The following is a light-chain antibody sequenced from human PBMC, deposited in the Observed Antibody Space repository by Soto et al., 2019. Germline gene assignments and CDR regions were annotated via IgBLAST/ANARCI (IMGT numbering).Light chain of an antibody. Sequence: DIQMTQSPSSLSASVGDRVTITCQASQDISNYLNWYQQKPGKAPKLLIYDASNLETGVPSSFSGSGSGTDFTFTISSLQPEDIATYYCQQYDNLSYTFGQGTKLEIK. CDR2: DAS. J-gene: IGKJ2*01. V-gene: IGKV1-33*01. CDR1: QDISNY. CDR3: QQYDNLSYT.